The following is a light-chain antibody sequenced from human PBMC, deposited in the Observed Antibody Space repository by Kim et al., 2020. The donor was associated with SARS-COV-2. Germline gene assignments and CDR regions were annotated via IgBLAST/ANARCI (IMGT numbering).Light chain of an antibody. Sequence: IQMTQSPSPLSASVGDEVTITCRASQDISNYLAWYQQKPGKAPKLLMYATSTLQSGVPSRFRGSRSGTDFTLIITRLQPEDVATYFCQKYDSAPWTFGQGTKVDIK. CDR1: QDISNY. V-gene: IGKV1-27*01. CDR3: QKYDSAPWT. J-gene: IGKJ1*01. CDR2: ATS.